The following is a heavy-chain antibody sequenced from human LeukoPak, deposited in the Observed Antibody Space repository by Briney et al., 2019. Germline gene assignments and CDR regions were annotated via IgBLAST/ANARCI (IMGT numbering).Heavy chain of an antibody. J-gene: IGHJ4*02. V-gene: IGHV4-38-2*02. CDR2: ISHSGST. D-gene: IGHD5-24*01. CDR3: ARINTIMATFDY. CDR1: GYLINSNYY. Sequence: SETLSLTGTVSGYLINSNYYWGWIRPPPGKGLEWIATISHSGSTYYNPSLKSRVTISVETSKNQFSLKLSSVTAADTAVYYCARINTIMATFDYWGQGTLVTVSS.